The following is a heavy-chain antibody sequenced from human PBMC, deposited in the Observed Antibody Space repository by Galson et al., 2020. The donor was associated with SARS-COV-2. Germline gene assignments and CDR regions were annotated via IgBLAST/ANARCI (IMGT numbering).Heavy chain of an antibody. CDR3: ARGYVKADF. D-gene: IGHD2-2*01. CDR1: GFTFSDYY. Sequence: GGSLRLSCVASGFTFSDYYMTWIRQAPGKGLEWISYISGSERSLYNAAAVKGRFTISRDNAKNSFFLQMNNLRGDDTAVYYCARGYVKADFWGRGTLVTVSS. CDR2: ISGSERSL. V-gene: IGHV3-11*01. J-gene: IGHJ2*01.